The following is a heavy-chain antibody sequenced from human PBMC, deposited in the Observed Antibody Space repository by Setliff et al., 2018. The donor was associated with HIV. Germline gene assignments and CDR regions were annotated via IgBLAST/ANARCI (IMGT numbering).Heavy chain of an antibody. CDR3: ARGIQWSSAWYGY. CDR2: INPNSGGA. D-gene: IGHD6-19*01. CDR1: GYSFTDYP. Sequence: GASVKVSCKASGYSFTDYPLHWVRQAPGHGLEWMGWINPNSGGANYAQRFQGRVTMTRDTSISTAYMELSRLRSDDTAVYFCARGIQWSSAWYGYWGQGTLVTVSS. J-gene: IGHJ4*02. V-gene: IGHV1-2*02.